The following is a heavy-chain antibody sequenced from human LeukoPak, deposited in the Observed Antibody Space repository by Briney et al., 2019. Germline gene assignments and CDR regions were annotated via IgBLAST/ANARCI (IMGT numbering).Heavy chain of an antibody. D-gene: IGHD2-2*01. CDR2: IYTSGST. Sequence: SETLSLTCTVSGGSISSGSYYWSWIRQPAGKGLEWIGRIYTSGSTNYNPSLKSRVTISVDTSKNQFSLKLSSVTAADTAVYYCARVTFEYQLPSVYYYYYMDVWGKGTTVTVSS. J-gene: IGHJ6*03. CDR1: GGSISSGSYY. CDR3: ARVTFEYQLPSVYYYYYMDV. V-gene: IGHV4-61*02.